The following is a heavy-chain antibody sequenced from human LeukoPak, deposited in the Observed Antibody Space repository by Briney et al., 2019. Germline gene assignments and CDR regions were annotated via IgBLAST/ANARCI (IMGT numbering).Heavy chain of an antibody. J-gene: IGHJ3*02. D-gene: IGHD4-17*01. CDR2: ISYIGST. Sequence: PSETLSLTCVVSTDSFSSHYWTWIRQPPGKGLEWIGYISYIGSTNYNPSLKSRVTISIDTSKNQFSLKLSSVTAADTAVYYCARDLVTVTKGFDIWGQGTMVSVSS. CDR1: TDSFSSHY. CDR3: ARDLVTVTKGFDI. V-gene: IGHV4-59*11.